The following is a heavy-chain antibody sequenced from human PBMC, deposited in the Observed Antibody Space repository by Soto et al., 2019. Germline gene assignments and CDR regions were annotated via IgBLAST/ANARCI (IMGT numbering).Heavy chain of an antibody. CDR1: GFTFSSYW. CDR3: ARERRGYSYGPHFDY. J-gene: IGHJ4*02. Sequence: GGSLRLSCAASGFTFSSYWMSWVRQAPGKGLEWVANIKQDGSEKYYVDSVKGRFTISRDNAKNSLYLQMNSLRAEDTAVYYSARERRGYSYGPHFDYCGQGTLVTVSS. V-gene: IGHV3-7*01. CDR2: IKQDGSEK. D-gene: IGHD5-18*01.